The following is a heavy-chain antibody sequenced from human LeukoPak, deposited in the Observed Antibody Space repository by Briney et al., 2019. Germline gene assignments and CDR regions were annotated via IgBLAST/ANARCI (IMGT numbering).Heavy chain of an antibody. V-gene: IGHV3-13*01. Sequence: GGSLRLSCVASGFTLSNYDMHWVRQATGKGLEWVSAFHTAGDTHYSGSVKGRFATSRGNAKNSFYLQMNNLRAGDTAVYYCARGSCSSSACYERLNGLDVWGQGTPVTVSS. CDR3: ARGSCSSSACYERLNGLDV. CDR1: GFTLSNYD. J-gene: IGHJ6*02. D-gene: IGHD2-2*01. CDR2: FHTAGDT.